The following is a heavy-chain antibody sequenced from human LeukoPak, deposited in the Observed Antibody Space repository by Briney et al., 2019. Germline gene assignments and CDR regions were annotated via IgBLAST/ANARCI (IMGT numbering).Heavy chain of an antibody. CDR1: AFTFSSYS. J-gene: IGHJ6*03. CDR3: AREISILQTYYYYYMYV. CDR2: ISSSSSYI. D-gene: IGHD3-3*02. Sequence: PGGSLRLSCAASAFTFSSYSMNWVRQAPGKGLEWVSSISSSSSYINYADSGKVRFTISRDNAKNSLYLQMNSHKATATAVDYCAREISILQTYYYYYMYVCGKRATFSVSS. V-gene: IGHV3-21*01.